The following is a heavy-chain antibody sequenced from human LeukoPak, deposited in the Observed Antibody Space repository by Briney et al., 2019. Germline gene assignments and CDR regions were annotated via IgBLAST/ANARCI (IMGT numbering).Heavy chain of an antibody. CDR1: GGSISSSNW. J-gene: IGHJ4*02. V-gene: IGHV4-4*02. D-gene: IGHD3-22*01. Sequence: SETLSLTCAVSGGSISSSNWWSWVRQPPGKGLEWIGEIYHSGSTNYNPSLKSRVTISVDKSKNQFSLKLSSVTAADTAVYYCARSGDSSGYYYAGGPLDYWGQGTLVTVSS. CDR3: ARSGDSSGYYYAGGPLDY. CDR2: IYHSGST.